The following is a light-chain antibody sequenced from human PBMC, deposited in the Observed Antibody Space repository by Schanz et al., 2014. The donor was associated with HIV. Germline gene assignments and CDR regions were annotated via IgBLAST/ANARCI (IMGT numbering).Light chain of an antibody. CDR3: ATWDDSLKGVV. J-gene: IGLJ2*01. CDR2: INN. Sequence: QSVLTQPPSASGTPGQRVTISCSGSSSNIGSNAVHWYQQLPGTAPTLLIYINNQRPSGVPVRFSGSKSATSASLAISGLRSDDEAHYYCATWDDSLKGVVFGGGTKLTVL. V-gene: IGLV1-44*01. CDR1: SSNIGSNA.